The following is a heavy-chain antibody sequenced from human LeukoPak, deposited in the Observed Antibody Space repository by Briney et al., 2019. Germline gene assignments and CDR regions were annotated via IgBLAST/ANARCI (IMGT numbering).Heavy chain of an antibody. D-gene: IGHD3-3*01. CDR1: GFTFSSYA. Sequence: GGSLRLSCAASGFTFSSYAMSWVRQAPGKGLEWVSGISGSGGSTYYADSVKGRFTISRDNSKNTLYLQMNSLRAEDTAVYYCAKDKIGLRFLEWSYLFDYWGQGTLVTVSS. CDR3: AKDKIGLRFLEWSYLFDY. J-gene: IGHJ4*02. V-gene: IGHV3-23*01. CDR2: ISGSGGST.